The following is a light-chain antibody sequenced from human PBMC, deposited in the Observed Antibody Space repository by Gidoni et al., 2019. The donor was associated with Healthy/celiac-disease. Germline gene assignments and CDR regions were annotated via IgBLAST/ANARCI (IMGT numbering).Light chain of an antibody. V-gene: IGKV1-39*01. Sequence: DIQMTQSPSSLSASVGDRVTITCRARQCISSNLNWYQQKPGKAPKLLIYAASSLQSGVPSRFSGSGSGTDFTLTISSLQPEDFATYYCQQSYSTPLTCGGGTKVEIK. J-gene: IGKJ4*01. CDR2: AAS. CDR3: QQSYSTPLT. CDR1: QCISSN.